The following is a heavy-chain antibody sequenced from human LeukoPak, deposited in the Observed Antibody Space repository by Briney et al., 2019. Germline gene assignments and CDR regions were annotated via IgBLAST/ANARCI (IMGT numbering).Heavy chain of an antibody. J-gene: IGHJ4*02. CDR3: ARGEYQLPQQ. Sequence: GGSLRLSCAASGFTFSSNWMSWVRQAPGKGPEWVANIKQDGSEKYYVDSVKGRFTISRDNAKNSLFLQMNSLRAEDTAVYYCARGEYQLPQQWGQGTLVTVSS. V-gene: IGHV3-7*01. CDR2: IKQDGSEK. D-gene: IGHD2-2*01. CDR1: GFTFSSNW.